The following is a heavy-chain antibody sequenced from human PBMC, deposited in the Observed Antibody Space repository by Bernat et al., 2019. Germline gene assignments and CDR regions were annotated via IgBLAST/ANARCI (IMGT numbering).Heavy chain of an antibody. J-gene: IGHJ2*01. D-gene: IGHD6-13*01. Sequence: QVQLVQSGAEVQRPGASLKVSCKASGYTFTTYTLHWVRQAPGQRLEWMGWINAGNGNTKYSQKLQDKVTITRDTSANTAYMELSSLRSEDTAVYYCARVGDSSSWDGYFDLWGRGTLVTVSS. V-gene: IGHV1-3*01. CDR3: ARVGDSSSWDGYFDL. CDR1: GYTFTTYT. CDR2: INAGNGNT.